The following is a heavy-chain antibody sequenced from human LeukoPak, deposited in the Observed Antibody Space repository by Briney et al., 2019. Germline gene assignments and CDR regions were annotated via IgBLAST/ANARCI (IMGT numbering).Heavy chain of an antibody. CDR2: IYHSGST. CDR1: GGSFSGYY. CDR3: AREGLYFYGMDV. V-gene: IGHV4-30-2*01. J-gene: IGHJ6*02. Sequence: PSETLSLTCAVYGGSFSGYYWSWIRQPPGKGLEWIGYIYHSGSTYYNPSLKSRVTISVDRSKNQFSLKLSSVTAADTAVYYCAREGLYFYGMDVWGQGTTVTVSS.